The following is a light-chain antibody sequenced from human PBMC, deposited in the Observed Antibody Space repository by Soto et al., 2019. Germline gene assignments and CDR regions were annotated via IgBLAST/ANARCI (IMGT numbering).Light chain of an antibody. J-gene: IGLJ2*01. CDR3: SSYTSSNKVI. CDR2: DVV. V-gene: IGLV2-14*03. CDR1: SSDVGGYNS. Sequence: QSVLTQPASVSGSPGQSITISCTGTSSDVGGYNSVSWYQQHPGKAPKLMIYDVVHRPSGVSNRFSGSKSGNTASLTISGLQAEDEADYYCSSYTSSNKVIFGGGTKLTVL.